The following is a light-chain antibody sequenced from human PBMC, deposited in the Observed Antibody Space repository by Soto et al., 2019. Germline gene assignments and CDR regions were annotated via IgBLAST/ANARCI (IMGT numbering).Light chain of an antibody. Sequence: QLVLTQPASVSGSPGQSITISCTGTSSDVGSYNLVSWYQQHPGKAPKLMIYEGSKRPSGVSNRFSGSKSGNTASLTISGLQAEDEADYYCCSYAGSSIVIFGGGTKVTVL. J-gene: IGLJ2*01. CDR3: CSYAGSSIVI. CDR1: SSDVGSYNL. V-gene: IGLV2-23*01. CDR2: EGS.